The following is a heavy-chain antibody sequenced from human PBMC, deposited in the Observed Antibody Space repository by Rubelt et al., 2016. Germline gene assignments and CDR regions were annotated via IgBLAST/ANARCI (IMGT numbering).Heavy chain of an antibody. J-gene: IGHJ4*02. CDR2: INKDASEK. V-gene: IGHV3-7*01. D-gene: IGHD2-2*01. CDR1: GFTFSKFW. CDR3: VKANSTSCY. Sequence: EVQLVESGGGLVQAGGSLRLSCAASGFTFSKFWMTWVRQAPGKGLEWVANINKDASEKYYVDSAKGRFTISRDNAKNSLYVKMNSLRPEDTAVYYCVKANSTSCYWGQGTLVTVSS.